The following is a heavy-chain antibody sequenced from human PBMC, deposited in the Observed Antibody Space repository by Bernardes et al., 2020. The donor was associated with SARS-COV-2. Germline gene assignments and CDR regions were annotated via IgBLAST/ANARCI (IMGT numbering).Heavy chain of an antibody. Sequence: SETLSLTCTVSGGSISTSTYYWGWIRQSPGKGLEWIGTIYYTGSTYNNPSLKSRVTISVDTSKNQFSLRLTSVTAADTSVYYCARAPPEAVAGMGLFDYWGQGTLVTVSS. D-gene: IGHD6-19*01. CDR3: ARAPPEAVAGMGLFDY. CDR2: IYYTGST. J-gene: IGHJ4*02. CDR1: GGSISTSTYY. V-gene: IGHV4-39*01.